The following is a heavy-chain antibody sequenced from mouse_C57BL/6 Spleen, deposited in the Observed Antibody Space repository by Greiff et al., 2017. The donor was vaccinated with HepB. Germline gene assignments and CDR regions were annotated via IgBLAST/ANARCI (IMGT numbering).Heavy chain of an antibody. J-gene: IGHJ3*01. CDR1: GYTFTDYN. D-gene: IGHD4-1*01. CDR3: ARSREIGWDGPFAY. CDR2: INPNNGGT. Sequence: VQLQQSGPELVKPGASVKIPCKASGYTFTDYNMDWVKQSHGKSLEWIGDINPNNGGTIYNQKFKGKATLTVDKSSSTAYMELRSLTSEDTAVYYCARSREIGWDGPFAYWGQGTLVTVSA. V-gene: IGHV1-18*01.